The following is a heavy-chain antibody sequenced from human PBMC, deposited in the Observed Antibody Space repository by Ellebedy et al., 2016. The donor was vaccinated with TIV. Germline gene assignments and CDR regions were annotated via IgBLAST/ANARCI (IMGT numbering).Heavy chain of an antibody. Sequence: PGGSLRLSCAASGFTFSSYPMNWVRQAPGKGLEWVSAISATGGSTYYADSVKGRFTISRDNSKNTLYLQMNSLRAEDTAVYFCGTVATTFDYWGQGTLVTVSS. CDR1: GFTFSSYP. D-gene: IGHD5-24*01. V-gene: IGHV3-23*01. J-gene: IGHJ4*02. CDR3: GTVATTFDY. CDR2: ISATGGST.